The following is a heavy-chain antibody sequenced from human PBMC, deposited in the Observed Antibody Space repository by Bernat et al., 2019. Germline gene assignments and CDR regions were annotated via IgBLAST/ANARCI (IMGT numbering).Heavy chain of an antibody. J-gene: IGHJ4*02. CDR1: GFIFSDYY. V-gene: IGHV3-72*01. D-gene: IGHD2-21*01. CDR3: AKENCGGDCYPGAAFDC. CDR2: SRNKANSYTT. Sequence: EVQLVESGGGLVQPGGSLRLSCAVSGFIFSDYYMDWVRQAPGKGLEWVGRSRNKANSYTTDYAASVKGRFTISRDDSKSSLYLQMSSLKIEDTAVYYCAKENCGGDCYPGAAFDCWGRGTLVTVSS.